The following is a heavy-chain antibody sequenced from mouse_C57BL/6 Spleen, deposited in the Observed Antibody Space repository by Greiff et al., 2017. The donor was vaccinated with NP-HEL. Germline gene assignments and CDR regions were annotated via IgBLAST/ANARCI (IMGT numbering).Heavy chain of an antibody. CDR2: IYPRSGNT. D-gene: IGHD2-4*01. V-gene: IGHV1-81*01. Sequence: VHLVESGAELARPGASVKLSCKASGYTFTSYGISWVKQRTGQGLEWIGEIYPRSGNTYYNEKFKGKATLTADKSSSTAYMELRSLTSEDSAVYFCARGDYDDAYWGQGTLVTVSA. J-gene: IGHJ3*01. CDR3: ARGDYDDAY. CDR1: GYTFTSYG.